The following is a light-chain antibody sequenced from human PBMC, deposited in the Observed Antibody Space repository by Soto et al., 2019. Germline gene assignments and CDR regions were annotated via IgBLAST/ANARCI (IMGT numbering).Light chain of an antibody. V-gene: IGLV1-47*01. CDR1: SSNVGRNY. Sequence: QSALTQPPSASGTPGQRVTISCSGSSSNVGRNYVSWYQQLPGTAPKRLIYRNNQRPSGVPDRFSGSKSGTSASLAISELRSEDEADYYCAAWDDSLDGRVFGGGTKLTVL. J-gene: IGLJ2*01. CDR3: AAWDDSLDGRV. CDR2: RNN.